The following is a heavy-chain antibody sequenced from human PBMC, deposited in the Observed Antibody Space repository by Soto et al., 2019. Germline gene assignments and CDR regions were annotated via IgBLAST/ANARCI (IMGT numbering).Heavy chain of an antibody. V-gene: IGHV3-23*01. CDR2: IRGSGGST. D-gene: IGHD5-12*01. CDR3: AKGGYTSPSDY. Sequence: GGSLRLSCAASGFTFSSYAMTWVRQAPGKGLEWVSTIRGSGGSTYYADSMKGRFTISRDNSMNTVFLHMNSLRAEDTAIYYCAKGGYTSPSDYWGLGTLVTVSS. CDR1: GFTFSSYA. J-gene: IGHJ4*02.